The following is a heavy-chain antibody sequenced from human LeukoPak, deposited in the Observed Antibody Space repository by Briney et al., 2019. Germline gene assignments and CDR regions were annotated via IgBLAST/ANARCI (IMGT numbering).Heavy chain of an antibody. V-gene: IGHV3-9*01. J-gene: IGHJ4*02. CDR1: GFTFDDYA. D-gene: IGHD3-9*01. Sequence: PGGSLRLSCAASGFTFDDYAMHWVRQAPGKGLERVSGISWNSGSIGYADSVKGRFTISRDNSKNTLYLQMNSLRAEDTAVYYCARDSGRRLAGDYWGQGTRVTVSS. CDR2: ISWNSGSI. CDR3: ARDSGRRLAGDY.